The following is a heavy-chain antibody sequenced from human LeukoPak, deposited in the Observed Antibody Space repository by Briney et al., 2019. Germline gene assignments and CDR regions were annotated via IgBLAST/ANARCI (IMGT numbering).Heavy chain of an antibody. CDR3: ARSGYDFWSGYSHAFDI. CDR1: GGSMSSYY. V-gene: IGHV4-59*12. D-gene: IGHD3-3*01. Sequence: SETLSLTCTVSGGSMSSYYWSWIRQPPGKGLEWIGYIHYSGSTNYNPSLKSRVTISVDTSKNQFSLKLSSVTAADTAVYYCARSGYDFWSGYSHAFDIWGQGTMVTVSS. CDR2: IHYSGST. J-gene: IGHJ3*02.